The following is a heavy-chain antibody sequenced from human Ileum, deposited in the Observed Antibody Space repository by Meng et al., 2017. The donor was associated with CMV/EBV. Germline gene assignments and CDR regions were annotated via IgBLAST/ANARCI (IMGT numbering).Heavy chain of an antibody. CDR1: GGSISNYY. Sequence: QWQLKGAGPGLLKTSEILSLTCYVSGGSISNYYWSWIRQPAGKGLEWIAHIYTSGTTNYNPSLKSRVTMSVDTSRNQFSLKLTSVTAADTAVYYWARNYGSGNWNFFHYWGQGTLVTVSS. V-gene: IGHV4-4*07. D-gene: IGHD3-10*01. J-gene: IGHJ4*02. CDR3: ARNYGSGNWNFFHY. CDR2: IYTSGTT.